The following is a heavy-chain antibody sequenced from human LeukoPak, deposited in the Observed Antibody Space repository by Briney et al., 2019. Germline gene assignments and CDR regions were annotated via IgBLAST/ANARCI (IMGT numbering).Heavy chain of an antibody. D-gene: IGHD6-13*01. CDR2: IGPDGSQR. Sequence: GGSLRLSCAASGFTFTTSWMSWVRQAPGKGLEWVANIGPDGSQRSYEDSVKGRFTISRDNSKNTLYLQMNSLRAEDTAVYYCAKRSYSSSWYEDPFDYWGQGTLVTVSS. CDR1: GFTFTTSW. J-gene: IGHJ4*02. CDR3: AKRSYSSSWYEDPFDY. V-gene: IGHV3-7*03.